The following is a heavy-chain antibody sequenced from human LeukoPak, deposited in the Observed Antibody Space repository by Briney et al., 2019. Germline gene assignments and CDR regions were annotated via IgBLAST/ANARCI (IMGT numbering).Heavy chain of an antibody. CDR3: ARGGYSYGYLYYFDY. J-gene: IGHJ4*02. D-gene: IGHD5-18*01. CDR2: IYYSGST. V-gene: IGHV4-59*01. Sequence: PSKTLSLTCTVSGGSISSYYWSWIRQPPGKGLEWIGYIYYSGSTNYNPSLKSRVTISVDTSKNQFSLKLSSVTAADTAVYYCARGGYSYGYLYYFDYWGQGTLVTVSS. CDR1: GGSISSYY.